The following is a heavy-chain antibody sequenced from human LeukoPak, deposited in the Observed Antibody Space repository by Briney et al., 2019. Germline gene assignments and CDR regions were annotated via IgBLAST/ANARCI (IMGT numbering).Heavy chain of an antibody. D-gene: IGHD3-3*01. Sequence: SETLSLTCAVYGGSFSGYYWSWIRQPPGKGLEWIGEINHSGSTNYNPSLKSRVTISVHTSKSQFSLKLSTVTAADTAVYYCARGRTIFGGSPFDYWGQGTLVNVSS. CDR2: INHSGST. V-gene: IGHV4-34*01. J-gene: IGHJ4*02. CDR1: GGSFSGYY. CDR3: ARGRTIFGGSPFDY.